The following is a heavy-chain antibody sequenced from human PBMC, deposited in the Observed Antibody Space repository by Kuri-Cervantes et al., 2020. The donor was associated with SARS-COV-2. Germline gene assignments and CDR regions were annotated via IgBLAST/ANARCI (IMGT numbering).Heavy chain of an antibody. CDR3: AKVDSSSSYYYYGMDV. J-gene: IGHJ6*02. Sequence: GGSLRLSCAASGFTFSSYAMSWVRQAPGKGLEWVSAIDGSSGGTYYADSVRGRCTISRDNSKNTLYLQMNSLRAEDTAVYYCAKVDSSSSYYYYGMDVWGQGTTVTVSS. CDR2: IDGSSGGT. D-gene: IGHD6-6*01. V-gene: IGHV3-23*01. CDR1: GFTFSSYA.